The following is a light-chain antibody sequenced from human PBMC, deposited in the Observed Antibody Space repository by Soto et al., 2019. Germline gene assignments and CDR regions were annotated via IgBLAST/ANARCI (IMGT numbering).Light chain of an antibody. CDR1: QSVSTY. V-gene: IGKV3-11*01. J-gene: IGKJ4*01. CDR3: QHREDWPLT. Sequence: EIVLTQSPATLSLSPGERATLSCRASQSVSTYLAWYQQKPGQAPRLLIYDASKRATGIPARFSGGGSGTDFTLNISSLEPEDFAVYYCQHREDWPLTFGGGTKVEIK. CDR2: DAS.